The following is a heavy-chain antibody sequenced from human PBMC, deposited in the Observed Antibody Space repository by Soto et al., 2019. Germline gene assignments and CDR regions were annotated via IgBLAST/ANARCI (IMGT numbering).Heavy chain of an antibody. Sequence: SVKVSCKASGGTFSSYAISWVRQAPGQGLEWMGGIIPIFGTANYAQKFQGRVTITADESTSTAYMELNSLRVEDSAVYYCVPRKGDPFTWGPGTLVTVSS. CDR1: GGTFSSYA. CDR2: IIPIFGTA. D-gene: IGHD3-16*01. J-gene: IGHJ4*02. CDR3: VPRKGDPFT. V-gene: IGHV1-69*13.